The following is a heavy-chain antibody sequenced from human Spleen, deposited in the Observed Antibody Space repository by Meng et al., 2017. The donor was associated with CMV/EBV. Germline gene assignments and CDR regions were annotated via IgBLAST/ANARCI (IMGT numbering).Heavy chain of an antibody. D-gene: IGHD2-15*01. CDR3: ARDIVPGCYYGLDV. J-gene: IGHJ6*02. CDR1: GFTFSSYW. CDR2: ISSDVTST. V-gene: IGHV3-74*03. Sequence: GESLKISCAASGFTFSSYWMHWVRQAPGKGLVWVSRISSDVTSTMYADFVKGRFTISRDNAKNTLYLQMNSLRVEDTAVYYCARDIVPGCYYGLDVWGQGTTVTVSS.